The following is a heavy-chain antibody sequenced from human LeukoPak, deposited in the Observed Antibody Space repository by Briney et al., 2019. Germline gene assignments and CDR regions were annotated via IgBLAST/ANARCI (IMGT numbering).Heavy chain of an antibody. V-gene: IGHV1-46*01. D-gene: IGHD6-19*01. J-gene: IGHJ5*02. CDR1: GYTFTSYY. Sequence: ASVKVSCKASGYTFTSYYMHWVRQAPGQGLEWMGIINPSGGSTSYAQKFQGRVTMTTDTSTSTAYMELRSLRSDDTAVYYCARDLFLLGGWYSIGVGNWFDPWGQGTLVTVSS. CDR2: INPSGGST. CDR3: ARDLFLLGGWYSIGVGNWFDP.